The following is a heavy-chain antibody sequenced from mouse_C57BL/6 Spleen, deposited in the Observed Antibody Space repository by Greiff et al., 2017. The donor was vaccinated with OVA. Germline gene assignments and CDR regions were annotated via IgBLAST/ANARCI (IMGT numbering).Heavy chain of an antibody. Sequence: EVMLVESEGGLVQPGSSMKLSCTASGYTFSDYYMAWVRQVPEKGLEWVANINHDGSSTYYVDYLKSRFNISRDNAKNIIYLQMSSLKSEDSATYYYSGGAGAVDYWGQGTSLTVSS. CDR3: SGGAGAVDY. CDR1: GYTFSDYY. J-gene: IGHJ4*01. V-gene: IGHV5-16*01. D-gene: IGHD4-1*01. CDR2: INHDGSST.